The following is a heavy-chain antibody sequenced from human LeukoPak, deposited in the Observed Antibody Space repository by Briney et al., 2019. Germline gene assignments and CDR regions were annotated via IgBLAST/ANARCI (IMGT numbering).Heavy chain of an antibody. CDR1: GGSISSSSYY. CDR2: IYYSGST. CDR3: ARRSGDLWSGYANWFDP. Sequence: SETLSLTCTVSGGSISSSSYYWGWIRQPPGKGLEWIGSIYYSGSTYYNPSLKSRVTISVDTSKNQFSLKLSSVTAADTAVYYCARRSGDLWSGYANWFDPWGQGTLVTVSS. J-gene: IGHJ5*02. D-gene: IGHD3-3*01. V-gene: IGHV4-39*01.